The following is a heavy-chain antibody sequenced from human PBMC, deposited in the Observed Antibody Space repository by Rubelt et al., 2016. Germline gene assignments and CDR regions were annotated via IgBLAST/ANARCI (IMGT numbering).Heavy chain of an antibody. Sequence: SYSMNWVRQAPGKGLEWVSYISSSSSTIYYADSVKGRFTISRDNAKNSLYLQMNSLRAEDTALYYCAKDTYDYWGQGTLVTVSS. CDR1: SYS. D-gene: IGHD2/OR15-2a*01. J-gene: IGHJ4*02. CDR3: AKDTYDY. V-gene: IGHV3-48*01. CDR2: ISSSSSTI.